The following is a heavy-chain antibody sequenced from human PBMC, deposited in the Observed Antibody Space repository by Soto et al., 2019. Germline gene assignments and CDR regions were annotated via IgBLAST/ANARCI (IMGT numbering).Heavy chain of an antibody. V-gene: IGHV3-7*04. CDR1: GFTFSSYW. Sequence: EVQLVESGGGLVQPGGSLRLSCAASGFTFSSYWMSWVRQAPGKGLEWVANIKQDGSEKYYVDSVKGRFTISRDNAKNSLYLQMNSLRAEDTAVYYCARDKGGSSWYSWFDPWGQGTLVTVSS. J-gene: IGHJ5*02. CDR2: IKQDGSEK. D-gene: IGHD6-13*01. CDR3: ARDKGGSSWYSWFDP.